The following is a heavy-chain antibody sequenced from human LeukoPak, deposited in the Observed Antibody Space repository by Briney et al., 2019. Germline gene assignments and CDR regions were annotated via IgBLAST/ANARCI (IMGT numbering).Heavy chain of an antibody. J-gene: IGHJ4*02. Sequence: ASVKVSCKASGYTFTGYYMHWVRQAPGQGLEWMGWINPNRGGTNYARDFQGRVTMNRDTSINTAYMELSGLRSDDKAVYFCAREQVTAGTHFDYWGQGTLVTVSS. V-gene: IGHV1-2*02. CDR3: AREQVTAGTHFDY. CDR1: GYTFTGYY. CDR2: INPNRGGT. D-gene: IGHD6-19*01.